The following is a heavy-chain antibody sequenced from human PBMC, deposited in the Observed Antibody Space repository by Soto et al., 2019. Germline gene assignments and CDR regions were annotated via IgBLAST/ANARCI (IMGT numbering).Heavy chain of an antibody. V-gene: IGHV4-31*03. CDR1: GGSISSGGYY. D-gene: IGHD6-13*01. CDR2: TYYSGST. Sequence: PSETLSLTCTVSGGSISSGGYYWSWIRQHPGKGLEWIGYTYYSGSTYYNPSLKSRVTISVDTSKNQFSLKLSSVTAADTAVYYCARDRSAAAGTFDYWGQGTLVTVSS. CDR3: ARDRSAAAGTFDY. J-gene: IGHJ4*02.